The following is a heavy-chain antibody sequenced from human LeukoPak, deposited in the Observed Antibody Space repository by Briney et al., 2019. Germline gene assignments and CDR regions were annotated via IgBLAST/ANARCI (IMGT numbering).Heavy chain of an antibody. D-gene: IGHD2-2*01. CDR2: MYNSES. Sequence: SETLSLTCTVSGGSISSYYWSWIRQPAGKGLEWTGRMYNSESNYNPSLKSRVIMSVDTSKNQFSLRLSSVTAADTAIYYCARDGGIVVPTAPAVFDVWGQGRMVTVSS. CDR3: ARDGGIVVPTAPAVFDV. V-gene: IGHV4-4*07. J-gene: IGHJ3*01. CDR1: GGSISSYY.